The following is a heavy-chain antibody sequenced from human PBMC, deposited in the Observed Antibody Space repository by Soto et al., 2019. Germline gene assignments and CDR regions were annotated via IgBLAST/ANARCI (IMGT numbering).Heavy chain of an antibody. CDR3: ARKDFYDSSGYRRDFDY. Sequence: ASVKVSCKASGYTFTSYGISWVRQAPGQGLEWMGWISAYNGNTNYAQKLQGRVTMTTDTSTSTAYMELRSLRSDDTAVYYCARKDFYDSSGYRRDFDYCGQRNLVTVSS. D-gene: IGHD3-22*01. J-gene: IGHJ4*02. CDR1: GYTFTSYG. CDR2: ISAYNGNT. V-gene: IGHV1-18*01.